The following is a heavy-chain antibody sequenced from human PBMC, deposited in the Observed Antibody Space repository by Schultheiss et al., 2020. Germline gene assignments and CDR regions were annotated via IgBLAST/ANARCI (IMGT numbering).Heavy chain of an antibody. D-gene: IGHD1-26*01. V-gene: IGHV4-39*01. CDR1: GGSISSGGYY. J-gene: IGHJ4*02. Sequence: SETLSLTCTVSGGSISSGGYYWSWIRQPPGKRLEWIGSIYYSGSAQYNPSLKSRVTISIDTSKNQFSLKLTSVTAADTAVYYCARLSGTYGRDCDYWGQGTLVTVSS. CDR2: IYYSGSA. CDR3: ARLSGTYGRDCDY.